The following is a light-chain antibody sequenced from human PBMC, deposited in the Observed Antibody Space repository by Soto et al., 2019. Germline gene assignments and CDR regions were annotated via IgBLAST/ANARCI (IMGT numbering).Light chain of an antibody. CDR1: QNVYNN. J-gene: IGKJ4*01. V-gene: IGKV3-15*01. CDR2: DAS. Sequence: EIVMTQSPATLSVSPGEGATLSCKASQNVYNNLAWYQQRPGQPPRLLIYDASTWATGISARFSGSGYGTEFTLTISSLQSEDFAVYFCQQCRNWPLTFGGGTKVDIK. CDR3: QQCRNWPLT.